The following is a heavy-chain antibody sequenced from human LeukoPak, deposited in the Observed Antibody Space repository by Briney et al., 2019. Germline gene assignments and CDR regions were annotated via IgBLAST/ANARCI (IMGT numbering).Heavy chain of an antibody. Sequence: GGSLRLSCAASGFTFSSYWMSWVRQAPGEGLEWVANIKQDGSAKFYVDSLKGRFTISRNNAKSSLYLQMNSLRAEDTAVYYCARGPQSRYDILTGYFTPDEYYFDYWGQGILVTVSS. J-gene: IGHJ4*02. D-gene: IGHD3-9*01. CDR2: IKQDGSAK. CDR1: GFTFSSYW. CDR3: ARGPQSRYDILTGYFTPDEYYFDY. V-gene: IGHV3-7*01.